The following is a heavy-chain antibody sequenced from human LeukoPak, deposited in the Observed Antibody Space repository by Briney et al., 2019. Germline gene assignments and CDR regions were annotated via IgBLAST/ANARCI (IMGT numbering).Heavy chain of an antibody. D-gene: IGHD2-15*01. Sequence: GGSVRLSCAASGFTFSSYAMSWVRQAPGKGLEWVSAISCSGGSTYYADSVKGRFTISRDNSKNTLYLQMNSLRAEDTAVYYCAKDFLISEVVPTGNWFDPWGQGTLVTVSS. J-gene: IGHJ5*02. CDR1: GFTFSSYA. CDR2: ISCSGGST. CDR3: AKDFLISEVVPTGNWFDP. V-gene: IGHV3-23*01.